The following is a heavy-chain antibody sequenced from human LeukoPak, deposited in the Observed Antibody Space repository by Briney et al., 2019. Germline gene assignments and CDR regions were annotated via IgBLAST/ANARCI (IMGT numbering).Heavy chain of an antibody. V-gene: IGHV4-34*01. CDR2: INHSGST. CDR1: GGSFSSFY. J-gene: IGHJ6*03. CDR3: ARGSAGLGGDYYYYYMDV. Sequence: SETLSLTCAVYGGSFSSFYWSWIRQPPGKGLEWIGEINHSGSTNYNPSLKSRVTISIDTSKNQFSLKLRSVTAADTAVYYCARGSAGLGGDYYYYYMDVWGKGTTVTVSS. D-gene: IGHD6-13*01.